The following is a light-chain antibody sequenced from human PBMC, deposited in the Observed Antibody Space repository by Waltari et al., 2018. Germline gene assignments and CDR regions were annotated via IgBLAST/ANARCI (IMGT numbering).Light chain of an antibody. CDR2: ANN. CDR1: SANIEKTY. V-gene: IGLV1-51*01. Sequence: QSVLTQPPSVSAAPGQKVTMSCSGRSANIEKTYVSWYHHLPGTSPKVLIYANNKRPSGIPDRFSGSKSGASATLGISGLQTGDEADYYCGTWDSSLSAWVFGGGTKLTVL. J-gene: IGLJ3*02. CDR3: GTWDSSLSAWV.